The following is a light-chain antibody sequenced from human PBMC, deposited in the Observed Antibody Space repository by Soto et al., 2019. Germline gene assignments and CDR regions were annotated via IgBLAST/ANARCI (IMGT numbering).Light chain of an antibody. CDR3: QQGYSSPT. V-gene: IGKV1-5*01. CDR1: QSISSW. CDR2: DAS. Sequence: DIQMTQSPSTLSASVGDRVTITCRASQSISSWLAWYQQKPGKAPKLLIYDASSLESGVPSRFSGSGSGTDFTLTISSLQPEDCATYYCQQGYSSPTFGQGTKVDIK. J-gene: IGKJ1*01.